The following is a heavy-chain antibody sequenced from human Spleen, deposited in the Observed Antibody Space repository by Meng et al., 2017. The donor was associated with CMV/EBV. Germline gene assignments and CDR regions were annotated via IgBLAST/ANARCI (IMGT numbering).Heavy chain of an antibody. Sequence: GGSLRLSCAASGFTFSSYAMNWVRQAPGQGLEWVSAISGSGGGTYYADSVEGRFTISRDNSKNTLYLQMSSLRAEDTAVYYCAKDLVVGTTAVYYYNGMDVWGQGTTVTVSS. CDR1: GFTFSSYA. CDR2: ISGSGGGT. D-gene: IGHD1-26*01. CDR3: AKDLVVGTTAVYYYNGMDV. V-gene: IGHV3-23*01. J-gene: IGHJ6*02.